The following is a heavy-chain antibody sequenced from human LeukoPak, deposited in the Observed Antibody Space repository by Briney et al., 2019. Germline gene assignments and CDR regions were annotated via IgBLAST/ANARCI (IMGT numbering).Heavy chain of an antibody. CDR3: ARVMTTVTTYAFDI. V-gene: IGHV4-59*01. CDR2: IYYSGST. CDR1: GGSISSYY. D-gene: IGHD4-11*01. Sequence: SETLSLTCTVSGGSISSYYWSWIRQPPGKGLEWIGYIYYSGSTNYNPSLKSRVTISVDTSKNRFSLKLSSVTAADTAVYYCARVMTTVTTYAFDIWGQGTMVTVSS. J-gene: IGHJ3*02.